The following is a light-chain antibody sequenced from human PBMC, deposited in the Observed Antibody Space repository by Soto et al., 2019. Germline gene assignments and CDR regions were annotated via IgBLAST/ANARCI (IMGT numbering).Light chain of an antibody. Sequence: QSVLTQPASVSGSPGQSITISCTGTSSDVGGYSYVSWYQQHPGKAPKLMIYEVSNRPLGVSNRFSGSKSGNTASLTISGLQAEDEADYFCASFRSGTILVFGSGTKVTVL. J-gene: IGLJ1*01. CDR1: SSDVGGYSY. CDR2: EVS. V-gene: IGLV2-14*01. CDR3: ASFRSGTILV.